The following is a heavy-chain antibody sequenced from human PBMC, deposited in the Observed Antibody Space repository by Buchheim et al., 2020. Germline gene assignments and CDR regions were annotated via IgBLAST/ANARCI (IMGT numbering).Heavy chain of an antibody. CDR1: GFSLSNHW. CDR2: INQDGSGK. J-gene: IGHJ4*02. Sequence: EVQLVESGGGLVQPGGSLRLSCAVSGFSLSNHWMTWVRQAPVKGLQWVANINQDGSGKFYVDAVKGRFTISRDGAKNSLYLQMNSLRAEDTAIYYCASWAGRDYWGQGT. CDR3: ASWAGRDY. V-gene: IGHV3-7*01. D-gene: IGHD7-27*01.